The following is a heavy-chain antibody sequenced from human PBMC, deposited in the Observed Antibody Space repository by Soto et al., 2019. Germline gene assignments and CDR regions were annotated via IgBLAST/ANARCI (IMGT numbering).Heavy chain of an antibody. CDR2: LTGSSSNI. CDR1: GFSFRNYA. J-gene: IGHJ4*02. CDR3: ANGRATYGPLTQYF. Sequence: EVQLLESGGGLVQPGGSLRLSCAASGFSFRNYAMSWVRQAPGKGLEWISTLTGSSSNIYYADSVKGRFAISRDNSRNTLYLEMNSLTAEDTAVYYWANGRATYGPLTQYFLGQGTLVTVSS. D-gene: IGHD3-10*01. V-gene: IGHV3-23*01.